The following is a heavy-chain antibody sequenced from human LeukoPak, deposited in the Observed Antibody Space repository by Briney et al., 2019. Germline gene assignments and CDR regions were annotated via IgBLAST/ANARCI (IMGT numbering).Heavy chain of an antibody. D-gene: IGHD2-15*01. J-gene: IGHJ3*02. CDR2: IYTSGST. CDR3: ARDLVVAVSDAFDI. V-gene: IGHV4-61*02. CDR1: GGSISSGSYY. Sequence: SETLSLTCTVSGGSISSGSYYWSWIRQPAGKGPEWIGRIYTSGSTNYNPSLKSRVTITVDTSKNQFSLKLSSVTAADTAVYYCARDLVVAVSDAFDIWGQGTMVTVSS.